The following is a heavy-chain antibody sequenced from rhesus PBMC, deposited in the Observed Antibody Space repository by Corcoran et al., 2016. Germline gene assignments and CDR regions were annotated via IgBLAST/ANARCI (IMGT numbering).Heavy chain of an antibody. V-gene: IGHV4-173*01. Sequence: QLQLQESGPGLVKPSETLSLTCAVPGDSISSNYWIWIRPPPGQGTEWLGRFSGSGGSPDYNPSLKSRVTISTDTSKNQFSLKLSSVTAADTAVYYCAREPRSNTVTHDAFDFWGQGLRVTVSS. CDR1: GDSISSNY. D-gene: IGHD4-23*01. CDR2: FSGSGGSP. J-gene: IGHJ3*01. CDR3: AREPRSNTVTHDAFDF.